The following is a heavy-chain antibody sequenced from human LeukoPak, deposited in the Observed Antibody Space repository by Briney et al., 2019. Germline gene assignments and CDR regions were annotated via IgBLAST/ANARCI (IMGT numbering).Heavy chain of an antibody. Sequence: SETLSLTCTVSGGSISSYYWSWIRQPPGKGLEWIGYIYYSGSTNYNPSLKSRVTISVDTSKNQFSLKLYPVTAADTAVYYCARSPGYGSRYYFDYWGQGTLVTVSS. CDR2: IYYSGST. D-gene: IGHD5-12*01. J-gene: IGHJ4*02. CDR1: GGSISSYY. CDR3: ARSPGYGSRYYFDY. V-gene: IGHV4-59*08.